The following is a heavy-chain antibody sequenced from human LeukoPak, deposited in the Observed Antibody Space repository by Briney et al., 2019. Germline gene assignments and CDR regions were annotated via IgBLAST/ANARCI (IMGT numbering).Heavy chain of an antibody. CDR1: GFTFSWYW. Sequence: GGSLRVSCAASGFTFSWYWMSWVRQAPGKGLEWVANIKEDGSIKYYVDSVKGRLTISRDNAKSSVYLQVNSLRAEDTALYYCARIGYSSSSIDYWGQGTLVTVSS. J-gene: IGHJ4*02. D-gene: IGHD6-13*01. CDR3: ARIGYSSSSIDY. CDR2: IKEDGSIK. V-gene: IGHV3-7*01.